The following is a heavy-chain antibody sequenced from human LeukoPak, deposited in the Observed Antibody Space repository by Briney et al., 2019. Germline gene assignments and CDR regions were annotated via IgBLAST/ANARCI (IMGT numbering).Heavy chain of an antibody. CDR1: GFTFSGST. CDR2: IRSKSHNYAT. Sequence: GGSLRLSCAASGFTFSGSTMSWVRQASGKGLEWVGRIRSKSHNYATAYAASVKGRFTISRDDSKNTAYLQMNSLETEDTAVYYCARRAGAYSHPYDYWGQGTLVTVSS. V-gene: IGHV3-73*01. D-gene: IGHD4/OR15-4a*01. J-gene: IGHJ4*02. CDR3: ARRAGAYSHPYDY.